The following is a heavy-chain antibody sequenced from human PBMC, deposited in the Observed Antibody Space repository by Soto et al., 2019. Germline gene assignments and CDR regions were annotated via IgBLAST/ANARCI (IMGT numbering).Heavy chain of an antibody. D-gene: IGHD5-12*01. V-gene: IGHV1-46*01. J-gene: IGHJ4*02. Sequence: GSVTLSCTASGSTFTSYYMHWVRQAPGQGLEWMGIINPSGGSTSYAQKFQGRVTMTRDTSTSTVYMELSSLRSEDTAVYYCATFSLRRWLQHFDYWGQGTLVTSPQ. CDR3: ATFSLRRWLQHFDY. CDR2: INPSGGST. CDR1: GSTFTSYY.